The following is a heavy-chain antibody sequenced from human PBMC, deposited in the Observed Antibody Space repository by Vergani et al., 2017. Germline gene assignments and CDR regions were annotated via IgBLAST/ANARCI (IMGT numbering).Heavy chain of an antibody. CDR1: GFTFSSYG. CDR2: ISYDGSNK. J-gene: IGHJ4*02. D-gene: IGHD3-22*01. V-gene: IGHV3-30*03. Sequence: QVQLVESGGGVVQPGRSLRLSCAASGFTFSSYGMHWVRQAPGKGLEWVAVISYDGSNKYYADSVKGRFTISRDNSKNTLYLQMNSLRAEDTAVYYCARDRHYYDSSGYYAFDYWGQGTLVTVSS. CDR3: ARDRHYYDSSGYYAFDY.